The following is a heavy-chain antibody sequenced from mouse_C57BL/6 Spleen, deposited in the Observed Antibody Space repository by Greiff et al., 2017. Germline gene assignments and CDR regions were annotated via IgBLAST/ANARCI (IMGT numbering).Heavy chain of an antibody. D-gene: IGHD2-2*01. V-gene: IGHV1-52*01. CDR3: ARHGYYWYFDV. J-gene: IGHJ1*03. CDR1: GYTFTSYW. CDR2: IDPSDSET. Sequence: QVQLQQSGAELVRPGSSVKLSCKASGYTFTSYWMHWVKQRPIQGLEWIGNIDPSDSETHYNQKFKDKATLTVDKSSSTAYMQLSSLTSEDSAVYYCARHGYYWYFDVWGTGTTVTVSS.